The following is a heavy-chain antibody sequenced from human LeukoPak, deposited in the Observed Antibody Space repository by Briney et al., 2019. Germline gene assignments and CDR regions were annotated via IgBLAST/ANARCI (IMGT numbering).Heavy chain of an antibody. J-gene: IGHJ4*02. CDR2: INPSGGST. Sequence: ASVKVSCKASGYTFTSYYMHWVRHAPGQGLEWMGIINPSGGSTSYAQKLQGRVTMTTDTSTSTAYMELRSLRSDDTAVYYCARSRYESGRLLFDYWGQGTLVTVSS. CDR3: ARSRYESGRLLFDY. D-gene: IGHD3-22*01. CDR1: GYTFTSYY. V-gene: IGHV1-46*01.